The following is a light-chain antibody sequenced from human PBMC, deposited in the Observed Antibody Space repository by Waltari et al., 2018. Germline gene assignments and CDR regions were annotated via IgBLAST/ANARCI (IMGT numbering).Light chain of an antibody. J-gene: IGLJ3*02. CDR3: ISFTTSGTWV. V-gene: IGLV2-14*01. CDR1: SSDVGASKY. CDR2: DVS. Sequence: QSALTQPASVSGSPGQSITISCTGISSDVGASKYVSWFQQHPGKAPQVMIFDVSDRPSGVSNRFSGPKSGNTASLTISGLQAEDEADYYCISFTTSGTWVFGGGTKLTVL.